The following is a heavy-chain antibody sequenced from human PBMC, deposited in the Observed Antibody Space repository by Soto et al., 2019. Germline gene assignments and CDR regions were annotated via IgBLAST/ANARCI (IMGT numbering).Heavy chain of an antibody. V-gene: IGHV3-53*01. D-gene: IGHD3-16*01. CDR2: IYSGGRT. J-gene: IGHJ4*02. CDR3: SSPTGDPRGRGYYFDY. CDR1: GFTVSSNY. Sequence: EVQLVESGGGLIQPGGSLRLSCAASGFTVSSNYMRWVRQAPGKGLEWVSIIYSGGRTYYADSVKGRFTISRDNSKNMVYLQMNSLRAENTAVYYCSSPTGDPRGRGYYFDYWGQGTLVTVSS.